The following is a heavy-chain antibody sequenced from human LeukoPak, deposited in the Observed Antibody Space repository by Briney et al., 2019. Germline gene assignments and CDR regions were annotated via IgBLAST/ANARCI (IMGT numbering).Heavy chain of an antibody. CDR1: GGTLSSYA. D-gene: IGHD5-12*01. Sequence: SVKVSCKASGGTLSSYAISWVRQAPGQGLEWMGRIIPILGIANYAQKFQGRVTITADKSTSTAYMELSSLRSEDTAVYYCARDGEMATSYFDYWGQGTLVTVSS. CDR3: ARDGEMATSYFDY. CDR2: IIPILGIA. V-gene: IGHV1-69*04. J-gene: IGHJ4*02.